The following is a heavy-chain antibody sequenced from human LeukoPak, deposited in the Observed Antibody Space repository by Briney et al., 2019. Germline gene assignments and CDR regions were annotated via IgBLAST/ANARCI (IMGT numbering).Heavy chain of an antibody. CDR2: IYYSGST. J-gene: IGHJ6*02. CDR3: ARVGRMDIVVVPAPGPYYYYYGMDV. Sequence: SETLSLTCTVSGGSISSYYWSWIRQPPGKGLEWIGYIYYSGSTNYNPSLKSRVTISVDTSKNQFSLKLSSVTAADTAVYYCARVGRMDIVVVPAPGPYYYYYGMDVWGQGTTVTVSS. CDR1: GGSISSYY. D-gene: IGHD2-2*03. V-gene: IGHV4-59*01.